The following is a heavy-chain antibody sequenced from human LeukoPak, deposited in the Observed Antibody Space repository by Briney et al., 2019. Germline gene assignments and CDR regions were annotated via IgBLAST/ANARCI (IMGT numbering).Heavy chain of an antibody. CDR3: ARPAAAGNYYYYYMDV. CDR1: GGSISSSSYY. D-gene: IGHD6-13*01. V-gene: IGHV4-39*01. J-gene: IGHJ6*03. CDR2: IYYSGST. Sequence: PSETLSLTCTVSGGSISSSSYYWGWIRQPPGKGLEWIGSIYYSGSTYYNPSLKSRVTISVDTSKNQFSLKLSSVTAADTAVYYCARPAAAGNYYYYYMDVWGKGTTVTISS.